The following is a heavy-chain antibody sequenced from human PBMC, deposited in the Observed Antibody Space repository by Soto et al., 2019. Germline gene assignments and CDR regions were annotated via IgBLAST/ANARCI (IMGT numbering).Heavy chain of an antibody. CDR3: GRGRSGQIVVFY. Sequence: ASVKVSCKASGYTFTGHYIHWVRQAPEQGPEWMGEIGPESGATRYAQRFQGRVTMTRDMSITTVYMGLNNLSPDDTAVYYCGRGRSGQIVVFYWGQGTPVTVSS. CDR2: IGPESGAT. D-gene: IGHD1-26*01. J-gene: IGHJ4*02. V-gene: IGHV1-2*02. CDR1: GYTFTGHY.